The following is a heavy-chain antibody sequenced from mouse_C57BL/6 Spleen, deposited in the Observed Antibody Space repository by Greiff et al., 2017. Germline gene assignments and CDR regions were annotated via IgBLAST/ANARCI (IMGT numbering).Heavy chain of an antibody. J-gene: IGHJ4*01. D-gene: IGHD2-13*01. V-gene: IGHV3-6*01. CDR2: ISYDGSN. Sequence: EVKLVESGPGLVKPSQSLSLTCSVTGYSITSGYYWNWFRQIPGNKLEWMGYISYDGSNNYNQSLKNRISITRDTSLHQFFLMLYSVTTEYTATYYCADSGDRDAMAYWGQGTSVPASS. CDR3: ADSGDRDAMAY. CDR1: GYSITSGYY.